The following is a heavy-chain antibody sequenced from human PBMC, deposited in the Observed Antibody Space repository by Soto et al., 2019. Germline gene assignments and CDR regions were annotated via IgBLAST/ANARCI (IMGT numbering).Heavy chain of an antibody. V-gene: IGHV1-46*01. CDR1: GYTFTSYY. J-gene: IGHJ6*02. CDR3: ARDFNDIVVVPAAMWRGYYYYGMDV. Sequence: ASVKVSCKASGYTFTSYYMHWVRQAPGQGLEWMGIINPSGGSTSYAQKFQGRVTMTRDTSTSTVYMELSSLRSEDTAVYYCARDFNDIVVVPAAMWRGYYYYGMDVWGQGTTVTVSS. D-gene: IGHD2-2*01. CDR2: INPSGGST.